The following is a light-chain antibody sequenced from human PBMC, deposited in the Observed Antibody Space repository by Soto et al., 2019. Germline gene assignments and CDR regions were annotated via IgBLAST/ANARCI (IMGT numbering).Light chain of an antibody. V-gene: IGKV4-1*01. CDR2: WAS. Sequence: DIVMTQSPDSLAVSLGERATINCKSNQSVLYSSNNKNYLAWYQQKAGQPPKLLIYWASTRQSGVPDRFSGSGSGTDFTLTIRSLQAEDVAVYYCQQYHSTPRTFGQGTKVEIK. CDR1: QSVLYSSNNKNY. J-gene: IGKJ1*01. CDR3: QQYHSTPRT.